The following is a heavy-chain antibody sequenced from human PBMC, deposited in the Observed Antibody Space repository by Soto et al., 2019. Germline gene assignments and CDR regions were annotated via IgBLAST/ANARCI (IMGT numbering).Heavy chain of an antibody. CDR2: INHSGST. CDR3: ARNYRSSGWYLPQTYYYYYGMDV. D-gene: IGHD6-19*01. V-gene: IGHV4-34*01. Sequence: PSETLSLTCAVYGGSFSGYYWSWIRQPPGKGLEWIGEINHSGSTNYNPSLKSRVTISVDTSKNQFSLKLSSVTAADTAVYYCARNYRSSGWYLPQTYYYYYGMDVWGQGTTVTVSS. CDR1: GGSFSGYY. J-gene: IGHJ6*02.